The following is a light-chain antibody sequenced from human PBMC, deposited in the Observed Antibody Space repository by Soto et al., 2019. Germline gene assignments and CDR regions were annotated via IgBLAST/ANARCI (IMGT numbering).Light chain of an antibody. J-gene: IGLJ3*02. Sequence: QSVLTQPASVSGSPGQSITISCPGTSSDVGGYNYVSWYQQHPGKAPKLMIYEVSNRPSRVSNRFSGSKSGNTASLTISGLQAEDEADYYCSSYTSSSTLVFGGGTKLTVL. CDR2: EVS. CDR1: SSDVGGYNY. V-gene: IGLV2-14*01. CDR3: SSYTSSSTLV.